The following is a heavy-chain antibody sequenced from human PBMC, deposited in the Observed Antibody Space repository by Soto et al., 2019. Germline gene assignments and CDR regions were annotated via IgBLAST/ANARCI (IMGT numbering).Heavy chain of an antibody. V-gene: IGHV4-34*01. CDR1: AGSFSHYY. CDR3: ARGGSSDWQVALDI. J-gene: IGHJ3*02. D-gene: IGHD6-19*01. Sequence: QVQQQPWGAGLLKPSETLSLTCAVYAGSFSHYYCNWIRQYPGMGLEWIGKIKHSGSSNYNPSLRSRVSISVDMSKNQFSLRLTSVTAADTAVYYCARGGSSDWQVALDIWGQGTMVTVSS. CDR2: IKHSGSS.